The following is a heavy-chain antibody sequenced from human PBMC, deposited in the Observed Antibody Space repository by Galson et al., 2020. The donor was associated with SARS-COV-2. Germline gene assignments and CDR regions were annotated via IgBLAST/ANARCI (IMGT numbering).Heavy chain of an antibody. CDR3: ARLDTSNAFDI. D-gene: IGHD5-18*01. Sequence: QAGGSLRLSCAASGFTFSSYGMHWVRQAPGKGLEWVAVISYDGSNKYYADSVKGRFTISRDNSKNTLYLQMNSLRAEDTAVYYCARLDTSNAFDIWGQGTMVTVSS. V-gene: IGHV3-30*03. J-gene: IGHJ3*02. CDR1: GFTFSSYG. CDR2: ISYDGSNK.